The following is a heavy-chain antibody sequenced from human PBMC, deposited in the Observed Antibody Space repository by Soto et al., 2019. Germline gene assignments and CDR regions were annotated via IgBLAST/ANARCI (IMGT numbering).Heavy chain of an antibody. CDR3: ARVVTMIVWLSSGMDV. CDR2: IYHSGST. J-gene: IGHJ6*02. D-gene: IGHD3-22*01. Sequence: SETLSLTCAVSGYSISSGYYWGWIRQPPGKGLEWIGSIYHSGSTYCNPSLKSRVTISVDTSKNQFSLKLSSVTAADTAVYYCARVVTMIVWLSSGMDVWGQGTTVTVSS. V-gene: IGHV4-38-2*01. CDR1: GYSISSGYY.